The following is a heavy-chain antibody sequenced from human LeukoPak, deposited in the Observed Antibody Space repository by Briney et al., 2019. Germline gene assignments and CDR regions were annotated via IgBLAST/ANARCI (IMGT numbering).Heavy chain of an antibody. J-gene: IGHJ4*02. V-gene: IGHV3-74*01. D-gene: IGHD4-17*01. CDR1: AFTFSSYW. Sequence: GGSLRLSCGASAFTFSSYWMHWVRQAPGKGLVWVSRINSDGISTSYADSVKGRFTISRDNAKNTLYLQMNSLRAEDTAVYYCAKGGATVIDYWGQGTLVTVSS. CDR2: INSDGIST. CDR3: AKGGATVIDY.